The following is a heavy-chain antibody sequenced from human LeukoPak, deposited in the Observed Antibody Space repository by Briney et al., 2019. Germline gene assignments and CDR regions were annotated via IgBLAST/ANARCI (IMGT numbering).Heavy chain of an antibody. CDR3: ARALYSGSPDAFDI. CDR2: IYYSGST. V-gene: IGHV4-39*07. CDR1: GGSISSSSYY. Sequence: PSETLSLTCTVSGGSISSSSYYWGWIRQPPGKGLDWIGSIYYSGSTYYNPSLKSRVTISVDTSKNQFSLKLSSVTAADTAVYYCARALYSGSPDAFDIWDQGTMVTVSS. D-gene: IGHD1-26*01. J-gene: IGHJ3*02.